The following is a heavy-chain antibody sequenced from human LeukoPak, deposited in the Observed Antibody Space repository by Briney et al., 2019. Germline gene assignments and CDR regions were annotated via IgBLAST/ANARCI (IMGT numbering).Heavy chain of an antibody. CDR3: AREAEYYYDSSGYYYYFDY. CDR2: IYTSGST. V-gene: IGHV4-4*07. J-gene: IGHJ4*02. Sequence: SETLSLTCTVSGGSISSYYWSWIRQPAGKGLEWIGRIYTSGSTNYNPSLKSRVTMSVDTSKNQFSLKLISVTAAYTAVYYCAREAEYYYDSSGYYYYFDYWGQGTLVTVSS. CDR1: GGSISSYY. D-gene: IGHD3-22*01.